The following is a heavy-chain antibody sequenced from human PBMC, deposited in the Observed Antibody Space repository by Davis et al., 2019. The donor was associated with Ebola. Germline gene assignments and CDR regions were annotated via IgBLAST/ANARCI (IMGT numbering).Heavy chain of an antibody. D-gene: IGHD6-6*01. J-gene: IGHJ4*02. CDR2: IRPDGSDK. V-gene: IGHV3-7*01. Sequence: GGSLRLSCSASGFAFSSNWMDWVRQAPGKGLEWVANIRPDGSDKYYVDSLKGRFTISRDNAKNSLYLQMNSLRAEDTAVYYCARGKGRSSCDYWGQGTLVTVSS. CDR1: GFAFSSNW. CDR3: ARGKGRSSCDY.